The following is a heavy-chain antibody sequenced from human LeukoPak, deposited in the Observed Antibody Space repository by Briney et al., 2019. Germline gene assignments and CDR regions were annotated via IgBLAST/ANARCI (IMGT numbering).Heavy chain of an antibody. CDR3: ARKVVGVPAATPYFDY. Sequence: GGSLRLSCAAPGFTFSDYYMSWIRQAPGKGLEWVSYISSSGSTIYYADSVKGRFTISRHNATHSLYLQMNSLRAEDTSVYHCARKVVGVPAATPYFDYWGQGTLVTVSS. J-gene: IGHJ4*02. CDR2: ISSSGSTI. V-gene: IGHV3-11*01. CDR1: GFTFSDYY. D-gene: IGHD2-2*01.